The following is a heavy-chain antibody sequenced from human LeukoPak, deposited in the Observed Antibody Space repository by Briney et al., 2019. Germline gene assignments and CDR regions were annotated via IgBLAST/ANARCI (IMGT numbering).Heavy chain of an antibody. CDR3: ASYCSSTSCSPRPGAFDI. D-gene: IGHD2-2*01. Sequence: ASVKVSCKASGGTFSSYAISWVRQAPGQGLEWMGGIIPIFGTANYAQKFQGRVTITTDESTSTAYMELSSLRSEDTAVYYCASYCSSTSCSPRPGAFDIWGQGTMVTVSS. V-gene: IGHV1-69*05. J-gene: IGHJ3*02. CDR2: IIPIFGTA. CDR1: GGTFSSYA.